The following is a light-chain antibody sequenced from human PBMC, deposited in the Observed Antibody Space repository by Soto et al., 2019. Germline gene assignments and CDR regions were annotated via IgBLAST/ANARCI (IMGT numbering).Light chain of an antibody. V-gene: IGLV7-46*01. Sequence: QAVVTQEPSLTVSPGGTVTLTCASSTGAVTSGHYPYWFQQKPGQAPRTLIYDTSNKHSWTPARFSGSLVGGKPALTLSGAQPEDEAVYFCLLSYGGARRVFGGGTKLTVL. J-gene: IGLJ2*01. CDR3: LLSYGGARRV. CDR2: DTS. CDR1: TGAVTSGHY.